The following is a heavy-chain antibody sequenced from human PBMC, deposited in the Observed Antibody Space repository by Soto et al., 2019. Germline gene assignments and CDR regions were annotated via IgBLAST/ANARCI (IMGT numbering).Heavy chain of an antibody. J-gene: IGHJ6*02. CDR2: ISSSSSYI. CDR3: ARDLGVRGVPSYYYYGMDV. Sequence: EVQLVESGGGLARPGGSLSLSGAASEFTSSSYSMNWVRQPPGKGLEGVYSISSSSSYIYYADSVKGRFTFSRDNAKNSLYLQMNSLRAEDTAVYYCARDLGVRGVPSYYYYGMDVWGQGTTVTVSS. CDR1: EFTSSSYS. V-gene: IGHV3-21*01. D-gene: IGHD3-10*01.